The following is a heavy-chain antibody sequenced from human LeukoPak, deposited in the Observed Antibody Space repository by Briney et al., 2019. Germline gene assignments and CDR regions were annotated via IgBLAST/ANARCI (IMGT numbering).Heavy chain of an antibody. CDR2: INPSGGST. CDR3: ARDQKAPPYFDY. V-gene: IGHV1-46*01. J-gene: IGHJ4*02. Sequence: ASVKVSCKASGYTFTSYYMHWVRQAPGQGLEWMGIINPSGGSTSYAQKFQGRVTMTTDTSTSTAYMELRSLRSDDTAVYYCARDQKAPPYFDYWGQGTLVTVSS. CDR1: GYTFTSYY.